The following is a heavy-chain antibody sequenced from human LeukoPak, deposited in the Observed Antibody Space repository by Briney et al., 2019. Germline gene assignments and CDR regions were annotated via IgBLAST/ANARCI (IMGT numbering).Heavy chain of an antibody. V-gene: IGHV1-46*01. J-gene: IGHJ5*02. D-gene: IGHD2-8*01. CDR1: GYTFTSYY. Sequence: SVKVSCKASGYTFTSYYMHWVGQAPGQGLEWMGIINPSGGSTSYAQKFQGRVTMTRDKTTSTLYMELSSLISEHTAVYYCAREVPVSRPAFDPCGQGTLVTVSS. CDR3: AREVPVSRPAFDP. CDR2: INPSGGST.